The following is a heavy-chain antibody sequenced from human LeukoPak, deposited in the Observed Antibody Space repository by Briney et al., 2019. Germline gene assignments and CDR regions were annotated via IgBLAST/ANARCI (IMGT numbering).Heavy chain of an antibody. D-gene: IGHD4-17*01. CDR2: ISTYNGNT. Sequence: ASVKVSCKASGYTFTSYGVSWVRQAPGQGLEWMGWISTYNGNTNYAHKVQGRVTMTTDTSTRTAYMELRSLTYDDTAVYYCARDLGYGDYARFDYWGQGTLVTVSS. CDR3: ARDLGYGDYARFDY. V-gene: IGHV1-18*01. J-gene: IGHJ4*02. CDR1: GYTFTSYG.